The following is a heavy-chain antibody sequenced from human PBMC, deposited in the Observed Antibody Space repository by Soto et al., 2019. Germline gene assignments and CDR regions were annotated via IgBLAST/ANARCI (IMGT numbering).Heavy chain of an antibody. CDR3: ARHTPAISISDH. Sequence: SETLSLTCTVSGGSISSSSYYWGWIRQPPGKGLEWIGSIYYSGSTYYTPSLKSRVTISVDTSKNQFSLKLSSVTAADTAVYYCARHTPAISISDHWGQGTLVTVSS. CDR1: GGSISSSSYY. J-gene: IGHJ4*02. D-gene: IGHD2-15*01. CDR2: IYYSGST. V-gene: IGHV4-39*01.